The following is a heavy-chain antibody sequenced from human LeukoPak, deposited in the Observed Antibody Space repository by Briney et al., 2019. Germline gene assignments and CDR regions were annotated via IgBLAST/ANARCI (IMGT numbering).Heavy chain of an antibody. Sequence: PSETLSLTCTVSGGSISSYYWSWIRQPPGKGLEWIGYIYYSGSTNYNPSLKSRVTISVDTSKNQFSLKLSSVTAADTAVYSCARGTPADYGEYVLLDYWGQGTLVTVSS. CDR3: ARGTPADYGEYVLLDY. D-gene: IGHD4-17*01. CDR2: IYYSGST. CDR1: GGSISSYY. V-gene: IGHV4-59*01. J-gene: IGHJ4*02.